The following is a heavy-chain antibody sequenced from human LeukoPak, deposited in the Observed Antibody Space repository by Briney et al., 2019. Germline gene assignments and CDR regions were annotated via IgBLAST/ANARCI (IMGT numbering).Heavy chain of an antibody. CDR1: GFTFSSYY. D-gene: IGHD1-7*01. Sequence: AGGSLRLSCVASGFTFSSYYMHWVRQAPGKGLVWVSRINNDGSSTTYADSVKGRFTISRDNAKNTLDLQMNSLTAEDTAVYYCARGGWGTAIDYLGEGTLVTVSS. CDR3: ARGGWGTAIDY. CDR2: INNDGSST. V-gene: IGHV3-74*01. J-gene: IGHJ4*02.